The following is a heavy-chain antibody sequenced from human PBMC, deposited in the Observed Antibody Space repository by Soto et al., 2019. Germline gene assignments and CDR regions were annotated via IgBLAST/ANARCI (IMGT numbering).Heavy chain of an antibody. CDR3: HIVATSLDY. CDR2: ISYDGSNK. Sequence: QVQLVESGGGVVQPGRSLRLSCAASGFTFSSYAMHWVRQAPGKGLEWVAVISYDGSNKYYADSVKGRFTISRDNSKNTLYLQMNSLRAEDTAVYYTHIVATSLDYWGQGTLVTVSS. CDR1: GFTFSSYA. V-gene: IGHV3-30-3*01. D-gene: IGHD5-12*01. J-gene: IGHJ4*02.